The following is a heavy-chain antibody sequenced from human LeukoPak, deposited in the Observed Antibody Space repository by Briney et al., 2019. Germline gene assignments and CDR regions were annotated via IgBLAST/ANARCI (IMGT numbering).Heavy chain of an antibody. V-gene: IGHV1-18*01. CDR1: GYTFITYG. D-gene: IGHD3-22*01. CDR3: ARGGYDTSAEAFDI. CDR2: ISAFNGNT. J-gene: IGHJ3*02. Sequence: ASVKVSCKASGYTFITYGITWVRQAPGQGLEWMGWISAFNGNTNYAQKLQDRVTMTTDTSTSTAYMELRSLKSDDTALYYRARGGYDTSAEAFDIWGQGTMVTVSS.